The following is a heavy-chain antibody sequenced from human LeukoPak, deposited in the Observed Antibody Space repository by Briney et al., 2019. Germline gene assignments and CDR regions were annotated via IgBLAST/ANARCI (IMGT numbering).Heavy chain of an antibody. CDR2: IYYSGST. Sequence: PSETLSLTCIVSGGSMTSHYWNWIRQSPGKGLEWIGYIYYSGSTNYNPSLKSRVTISIDTSKNQFSLKLSSVTAADTAVYYCARDKAPYDYVWGSYCAGGFDYWGQGTLVTVSS. J-gene: IGHJ4*02. D-gene: IGHD3-16*01. CDR3: ARDKAPYDYVWGSYCAGGFDY. CDR1: GGSMTSHY. V-gene: IGHV4-59*11.